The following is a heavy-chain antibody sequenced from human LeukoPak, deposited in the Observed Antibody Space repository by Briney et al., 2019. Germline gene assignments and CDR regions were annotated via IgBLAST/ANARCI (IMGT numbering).Heavy chain of an antibody. CDR2: ISGSGGST. D-gene: IGHD2-21*02. V-gene: IGHV3-23*01. CDR3: ARDCETHCGGDPPDY. CDR1: GFTFSSYA. Sequence: GGSQRLSCAASGFTFSSYAMSWVRQAPGKGLEWVSAISGSGGSTYYADSVKGRFTISRDDAKNALYLQMSSLRAEDTAVYYCARDCETHCGGDPPDYWGQGTLVTVSS. J-gene: IGHJ4*02.